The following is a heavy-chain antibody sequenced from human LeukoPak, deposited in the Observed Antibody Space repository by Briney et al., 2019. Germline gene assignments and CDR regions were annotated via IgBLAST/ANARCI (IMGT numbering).Heavy chain of an antibody. V-gene: IGHV1-8*01. CDR1: GYTFTIYD. CDR3: ARVSTAARRFDN. D-gene: IGHD6-6*01. CDR2: MNPNSGNT. J-gene: IGHJ4*02. Sequence: ASVTVSFKASGYTFTIYDINWVRQAPGQGLEWMGWMNPNSGNTGYAQKFQGRVTMTRNTSISTAYMELSSLRSEDTAVYYCARVSTAARRFDNWGQGTLVTVSS.